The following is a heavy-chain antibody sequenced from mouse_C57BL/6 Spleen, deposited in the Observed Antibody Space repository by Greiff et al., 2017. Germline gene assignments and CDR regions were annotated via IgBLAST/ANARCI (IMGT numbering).Heavy chain of an antibody. CDR1: GYTFTSYW. V-gene: IGHV1-52*01. Sequence: QVQLQQPGAELVRPGSSVKLSCKASGYTFTSYWMHWVTQRPIQGLEWIGNIDPSDSETHYNQKFKDKATLTVDKSSSTAYMQLSSLTSEDSAVYYCARPPLSGSSYDWYFDVWGTGTTVTVSS. CDR2: IDPSDSET. D-gene: IGHD1-1*01. J-gene: IGHJ1*03. CDR3: ARPPLSGSSYDWYFDV.